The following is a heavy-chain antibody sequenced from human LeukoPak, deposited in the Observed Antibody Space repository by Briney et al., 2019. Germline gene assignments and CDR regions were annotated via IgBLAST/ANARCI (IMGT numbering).Heavy chain of an antibody. CDR2: INTDESTT. J-gene: IGHJ4*02. V-gene: IGHV3-74*01. CDR3: AREPAGWIAGAADY. Sequence: PGGSLRLSCAASGFTFSSYWMHWVRQAPGKGLVWVSRINTDESTTSYADSVKGRFTISRDNAKNTLYLQMNSLRAEDTAVYYCAREPAGWIAGAADYWAQETLVTVPP. D-gene: IGHD6-19*01. CDR1: GFTFSSYW.